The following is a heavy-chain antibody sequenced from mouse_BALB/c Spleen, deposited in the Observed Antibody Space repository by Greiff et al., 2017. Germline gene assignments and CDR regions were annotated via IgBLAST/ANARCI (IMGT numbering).Heavy chain of an antibody. Sequence: EVNVVESGGGLVQPGGSLKLSCAASGFTFSSYTMSWVRQTPEKRLEWVAYISNGGGSTYYPDTVKGRFTISRDNPKNTLFLQMTSLRSEDTAMYYCARSGGYFDYWGQGTTLTVSS. CDR3: ARSGGYFDY. CDR1: GFTFSSYT. J-gene: IGHJ2*01. D-gene: IGHD3-2*02. CDR2: ISNGGGST. V-gene: IGHV5-12-2*01.